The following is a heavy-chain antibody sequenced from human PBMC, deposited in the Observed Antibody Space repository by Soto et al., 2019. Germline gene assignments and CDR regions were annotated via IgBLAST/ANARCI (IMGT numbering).Heavy chain of an antibody. CDR3: VLGNYYYYGMDV. D-gene: IGHD2-8*02. Sequence: PGGSLRLSCAASGFTFSSYGMHWVRQAPGKGLEWVAVISYDGSNKYYADSVKGQFTISRDNSKNTLYLQMNSLRAEDTAVYYCVLGNYYYYGMDVWGQGTTVTVSS. J-gene: IGHJ6*02. CDR2: ISYDGSNK. CDR1: GFTFSSYG. V-gene: IGHV3-30*03.